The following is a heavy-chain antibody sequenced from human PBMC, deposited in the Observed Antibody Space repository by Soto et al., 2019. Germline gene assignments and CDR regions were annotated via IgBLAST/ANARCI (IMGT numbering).Heavy chain of an antibody. J-gene: IGHJ1*01. CDR2: ISSNSGSI. CDR3: AKDAGRRGAEHLHH. CDR1: GFTFSDYY. V-gene: IGHV3-9*01. D-gene: IGHD3-10*01. Sequence: VQLVESGGGLVKPGGSLRLSCAASGFTFSDYYMSWIRQAPGKGLEWVSGISSNSGSIDYADSVKGRFTISRDNAKNSLYLQMNSLRAEDTALYYCAKDAGRRGAEHLHHWGQGTLVIVSS.